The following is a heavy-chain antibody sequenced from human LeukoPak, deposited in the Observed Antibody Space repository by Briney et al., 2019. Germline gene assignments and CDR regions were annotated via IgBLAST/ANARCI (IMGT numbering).Heavy chain of an antibody. V-gene: IGHV4-38-2*02. CDR2: IYHSGST. CDR3: ARRYDFWSGYPPPLDY. D-gene: IGHD3-3*01. Sequence: SETLSLTCTVSGYSISSGYYWGWIRQPPGKGLEWIGSIYHSGSTYYNPSLNSRVTISVDTSKNQFSLKLSSVTAADTAVYYCARRYDFWSGYPPPLDYWGQGTLVTVSS. CDR1: GYSISSGYY. J-gene: IGHJ4*02.